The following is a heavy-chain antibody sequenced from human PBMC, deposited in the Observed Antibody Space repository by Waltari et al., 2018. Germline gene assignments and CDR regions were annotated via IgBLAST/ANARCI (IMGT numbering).Heavy chain of an antibody. CDR1: GFTLSGHV. D-gene: IGHD3-10*01. CDR2: FNDDGGTT. CDR3: AREGVTRHTEFDY. Sequence: DVELVESGGGLVQPGGSLRLSCAASGFTLSGHVMHWVRQAPGKGMEYVSVFNDDGGTTYYANSVKSRFIISRDNSKNTLYLQMGSLRAEDMAVYYCAREGVTRHTEFDYWGQGTLVTVSS. V-gene: IGHV3-64*01. J-gene: IGHJ4*02.